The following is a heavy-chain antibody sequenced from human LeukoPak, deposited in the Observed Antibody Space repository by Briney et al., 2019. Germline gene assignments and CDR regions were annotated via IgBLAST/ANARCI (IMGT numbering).Heavy chain of an antibody. J-gene: IGHJ4*02. D-gene: IGHD4-17*01. V-gene: IGHV3-23*01. Sequence: GGSLRLSCAASGFTFSSYAMSWVRQAPGKGLEWVSSISGSGGNTFYADSVKDRFTISRDNSKNTLYLQMNSLRAEDTAAYHCAKGRNEDGDTALNYWGQGTLVTVSS. CDR3: AKGRNEDGDTALNY. CDR1: GFTFSSYA. CDR2: ISGSGGNT.